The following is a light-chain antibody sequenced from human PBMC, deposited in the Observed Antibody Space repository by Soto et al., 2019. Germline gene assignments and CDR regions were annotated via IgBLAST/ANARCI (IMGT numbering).Light chain of an antibody. V-gene: IGKV3-15*01. CDR2: GAS. Sequence: EIVMTQSQATLSVSPGERAALSCRASQSVSSNLAWYHQRPRQAPRLLVYGASTRAAGIPARFSGSGSGTEFTIIITSLQSEDFAVYYCHQSSNSPPITFGQGTRLEIK. J-gene: IGKJ5*01. CDR1: QSVSSN. CDR3: HQSSNSPPIT.